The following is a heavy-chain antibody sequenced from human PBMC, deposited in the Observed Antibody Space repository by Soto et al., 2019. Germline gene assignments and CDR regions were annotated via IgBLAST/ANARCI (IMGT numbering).Heavy chain of an antibody. CDR1: GFTFSGYG. CDR2: ISYYGTNE. Sequence: PGGSLRLSCEASGFTFSGYGMHWVRQAPGKGLEWVAVISYYGTNEYYEDSVKGRFTISRDNSKNTLYLQMNSLRIEDTAVYFCAKEDPSRRYSLAYWGQGSQVIGSS. V-gene: IGHV3-30*18. J-gene: IGHJ4*02. D-gene: IGHD1-1*01. CDR3: AKEDPSRRYSLAY.